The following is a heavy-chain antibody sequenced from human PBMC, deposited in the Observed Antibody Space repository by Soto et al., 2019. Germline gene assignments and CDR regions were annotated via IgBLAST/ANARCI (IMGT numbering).Heavy chain of an antibody. CDR2: FYYSGGT. CDR3: ARGMGGSHYWYFDP. J-gene: IGHJ2*01. V-gene: IGHV4-59*08. CDR1: GGSISPYY. D-gene: IGHD3-16*01. Sequence: QVQLQESGPGLVMPSETLSLTCTVSGGSISPYYWSWIRQPPGKGLEWIGYFYYSGGTNYNPSLKRRVTWSRDTSKNQFSLRLSSVTAADTAVYYCARGMGGSHYWYFDPWGRGTLVTVSS.